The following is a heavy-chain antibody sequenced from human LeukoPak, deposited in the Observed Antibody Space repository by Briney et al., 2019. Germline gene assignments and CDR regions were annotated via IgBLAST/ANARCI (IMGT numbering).Heavy chain of an antibody. V-gene: IGHV3-13*01. CDR2: IGRGHDT. D-gene: IGHD1-26*01. Sequence: PGGSLRLFCTASGFIFSTYDFLGVRQVPGKGLEWVSAIGRGHDTYYSDYVQGRFTISREDAKNTLFLQMDGLTAGDTAVYYWGREVMNSAGFDARDMWCHGTLVTVSS. CDR1: GFIFSTYD. CDR3: GREVMNSAGFDARDM. J-gene: IGHJ4*03.